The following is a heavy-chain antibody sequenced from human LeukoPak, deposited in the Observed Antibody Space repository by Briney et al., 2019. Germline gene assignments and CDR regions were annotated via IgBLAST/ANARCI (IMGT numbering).Heavy chain of an antibody. J-gene: IGHJ5*02. CDR3: ARGANRLDA. CDR2: IYYTGST. D-gene: IGHD1-14*01. Sequence: SETLSLTCSVSGGSINTYYWSWIRQTPGKGLEWIGFIYYTGSTNYNPSLKSRVTMSVDTSKSQFSLKLTSVTAADTALYYCARGANRLDAWGRGTLVTVSS. V-gene: IGHV4-59*12. CDR1: GGSINTYY.